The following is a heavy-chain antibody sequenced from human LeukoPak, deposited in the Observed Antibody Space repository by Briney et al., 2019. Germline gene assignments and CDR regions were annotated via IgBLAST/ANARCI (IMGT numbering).Heavy chain of an antibody. CDR1: GFTFSSYG. CDR3: AKGPRITIFGVVTTNFDY. V-gene: IGHV3-33*06. J-gene: IGHJ4*02. Sequence: PGRSLRLSCAASGFTFSSYGMHWVRQAPGKGLEWVAVIWYDGSNKYYADSVKGRFTISRDNSKNTLYLKMNSLRAEDTAVYYCAKGPRITIFGVVTTNFDYWGQGTLVTVSS. CDR2: IWYDGSNK. D-gene: IGHD3-3*01.